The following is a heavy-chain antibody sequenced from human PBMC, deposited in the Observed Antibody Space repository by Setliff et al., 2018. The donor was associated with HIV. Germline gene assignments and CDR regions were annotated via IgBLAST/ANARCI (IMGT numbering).Heavy chain of an antibody. J-gene: IGHJ4*02. V-gene: IGHV4-31*03. CDR1: DGSTTSGGYY. CDR3: AGFSYNFWVYRFDH. CDR2: IYYSGST. Sequence: SETLSLTCSVSDGSTTSGGYYWSWIRQHPGKGLEYIGYIYYSGSTYYNPSLKSRVTMSIDTSTQQFFLNVTSVTAADTAVYYCAGFSYNFWVYRFDHWGQGALVTVSS. D-gene: IGHD3-3*01.